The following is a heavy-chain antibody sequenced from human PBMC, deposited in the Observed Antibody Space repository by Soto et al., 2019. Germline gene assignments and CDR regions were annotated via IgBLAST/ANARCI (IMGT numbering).Heavy chain of an antibody. CDR1: GGSISSGDYY. CDR2: IYYSGST. D-gene: IGHD3-10*01. V-gene: IGHV4-61*08. CDR3: ARHRTPYSYGSGSYPYDAFDI. J-gene: IGHJ3*02. Sequence: PSETLSLTCTVSGGSISSGDYYWSWIRQPPGKGLEWIGYIYYSGSTNYNPSLKSRVTISVDTSKNQFSLKLNSVTAADTAVYYCARHRTPYSYGSGSYPYDAFDIWGQGTMVTVSS.